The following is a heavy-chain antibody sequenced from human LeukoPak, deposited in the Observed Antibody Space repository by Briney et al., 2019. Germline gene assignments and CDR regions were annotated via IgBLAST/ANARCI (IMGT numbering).Heavy chain of an antibody. D-gene: IGHD6-19*01. V-gene: IGHV3-48*03. Sequence: PGGSLRLSCAASGFTFSSYEMNWVRQAPGKGLEWVSYISSSGSTIYYADSVKGRFTIPRDNAKNSLYLQMNSLRAEDTAVYYCARGGVAGPRDYWGQGTLVTVSS. J-gene: IGHJ4*02. CDR1: GFTFSSYE. CDR3: ARGGVAGPRDY. CDR2: ISSSGSTI.